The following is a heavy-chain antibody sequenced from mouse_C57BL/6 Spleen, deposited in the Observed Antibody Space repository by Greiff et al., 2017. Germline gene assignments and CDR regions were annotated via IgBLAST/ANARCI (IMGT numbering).Heavy chain of an antibody. V-gene: IGHV1-76*01. CDR3: ARKDYGSSYAMDY. Sequence: VQLQQSGPELVRPGASVKLSCKASGYTFTDYYINWVKQRPGQGLEWIGRIYPGNGNTSYNEKFKGKATMTADKSSSTAYMQLSSLTSEDSAVYYCARKDYGSSYAMDYWGQGTSLTVSS. D-gene: IGHD1-1*01. CDR2: IYPGNGNT. J-gene: IGHJ4*01. CDR1: GYTFTDYY.